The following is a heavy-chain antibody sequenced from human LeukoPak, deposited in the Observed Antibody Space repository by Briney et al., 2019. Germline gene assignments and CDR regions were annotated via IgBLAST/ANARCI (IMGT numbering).Heavy chain of an antibody. CDR3: ASVPRPKRCWFDP. J-gene: IGHJ5*02. V-gene: IGHV3-11*01. CDR2: ISSSGSTI. CDR1: GFTFSDYY. Sequence: PGGSLRLSCAASGFTFSDYYMSWIRQAPGKGLEWVSYISSSGSTIYYADSVNGGFTISRDNAKNSLYLQMNSLRAEDTAVYYCASVPRPKRCWFDPWGQGTLVTVSS. D-gene: IGHD2-2*01.